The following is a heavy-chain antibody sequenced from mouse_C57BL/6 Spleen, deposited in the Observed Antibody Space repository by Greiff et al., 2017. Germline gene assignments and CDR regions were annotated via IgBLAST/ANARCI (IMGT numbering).Heavy chain of an antibody. Sequence: VQLKQPGAELVQPGASVKLSCKASGYTFTSYWMQWVKQRPEQGLEWIGRIDPANGNTKYAPKFQGKATITADTSSNTAYLQLSSLTSEDTAIYYCAMNWDGAYWGQGTLVTVSA. D-gene: IGHD4-1*01. CDR3: AMNWDGAY. CDR2: IDPANGNT. J-gene: IGHJ3*01. CDR1: GYTFTSYW. V-gene: IGHV14-3*01.